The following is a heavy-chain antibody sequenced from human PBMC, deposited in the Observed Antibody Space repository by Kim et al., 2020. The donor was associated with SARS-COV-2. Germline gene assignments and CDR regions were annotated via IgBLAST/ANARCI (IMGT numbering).Heavy chain of an antibody. V-gene: IGHV3-72*01. CDR3: GDLGAGY. CDR1: GFTFSDQY. Sequence: GGSLRLSCAASGFTFSDQYIDWVRQAPGKGLEWVGRIKHKPEGYRTDYAASVKGRFTVSRDDSKNSAYLQMNSLKSDDTAVYYCGDLGAGYWGQGTLVTVSS. J-gene: IGHJ4*02. CDR2: IKHKPEGYRT. D-gene: IGHD3-16*01.